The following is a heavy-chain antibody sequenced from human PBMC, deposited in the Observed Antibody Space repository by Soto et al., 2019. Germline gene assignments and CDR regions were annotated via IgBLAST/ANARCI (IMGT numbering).Heavy chain of an antibody. D-gene: IGHD1-1*01. Sequence: EVQVLESGGGLVQPGGSLRLSCRASGFTFSNFGMSWVRQAPGKGLEWVSGISGSGGSTYYADSVKGRFTISRDNSKNTLFLQMNSLRVEDTAVYYCAKMAGPTAYYYAMDVWGQGTTVTVS. CDR1: GFTFSNFG. CDR2: ISGSGGST. V-gene: IGHV3-23*01. CDR3: AKMAGPTAYYYAMDV. J-gene: IGHJ6*02.